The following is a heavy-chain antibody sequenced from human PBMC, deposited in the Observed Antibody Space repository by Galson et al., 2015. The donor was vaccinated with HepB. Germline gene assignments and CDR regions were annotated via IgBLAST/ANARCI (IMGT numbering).Heavy chain of an antibody. D-gene: IGHD3-9*01. CDR1: GFAFSSYI. Sequence: SLRLSCAASGFAFSSYIMHWVRQAPGKGLEWVALISHDGSNTYYADSVKGRFTISRDNPKNTLYLQMNSLRAEDTAVYYCARESSYYNILTGRLNWFDPWGQGTLVTVSS. CDR2: ISHDGSNT. CDR3: ARESSYYNILTGRLNWFDP. V-gene: IGHV3-30*04. J-gene: IGHJ5*02.